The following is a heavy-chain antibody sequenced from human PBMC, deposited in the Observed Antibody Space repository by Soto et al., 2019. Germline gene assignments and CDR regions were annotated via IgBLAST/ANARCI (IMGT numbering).Heavy chain of an antibody. J-gene: IGHJ4*02. D-gene: IGHD1-26*01. V-gene: IGHV4-59*08. CDR3: ASPGVKWEPYYFDY. CDR2: IYYSGST. Sequence: SETLSLTCTVSAGSISSYYWSWIRQPPGKGLEWIGYIYYSGSTNYNPSLTSRVTISVDTSKDQFSLKLSSVTAADTAVYYCASPGVKWEPYYFDYWGQGTLVTVSS. CDR1: AGSISSYY.